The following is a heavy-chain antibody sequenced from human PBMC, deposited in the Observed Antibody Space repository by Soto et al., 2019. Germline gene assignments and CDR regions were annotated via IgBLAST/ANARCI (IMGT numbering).Heavy chain of an antibody. V-gene: IGHV3-23*01. CDR2: ISGSADST. CDR1: GFTFSSYA. CDR3: AKDPAYGMDV. Sequence: AGGSLRLSCAASGFTFSSYAMTWVRQAPGKGLERVSAISGSADSTFYADAVKGRFTISRDNSQNMLYLQMNNLRVDDTAIYYCAKDPAYGMDVWGQGITVTVSS. J-gene: IGHJ6*02.